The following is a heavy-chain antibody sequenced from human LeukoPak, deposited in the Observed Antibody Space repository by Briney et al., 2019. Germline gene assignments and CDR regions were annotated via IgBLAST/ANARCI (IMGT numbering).Heavy chain of an antibody. D-gene: IGHD2-15*01. CDR2: IYYSGST. CDR3: ASSPPTIVVGYFDL. V-gene: IGHV4-30-4*01. Sequence: SQTLSLTCTVSGCSISSGDYYWSWIRQPPGKGLEWIGYIYYSGSTYYNPSLKSRVTISVDTSKNQFSLKLSSVTAADTAVYYCASSPPTIVVGYFDLWGRGTLVTVSS. CDR1: GCSISSGDYY. J-gene: IGHJ2*01.